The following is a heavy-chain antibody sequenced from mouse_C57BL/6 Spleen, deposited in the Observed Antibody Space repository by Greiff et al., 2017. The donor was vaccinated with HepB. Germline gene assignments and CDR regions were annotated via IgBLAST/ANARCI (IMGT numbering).Heavy chain of an antibody. V-gene: IGHV1-81*01. CDR2: IYPRSGNT. Sequence: QVQLKESGAELARPGASVKLSCKASGYTFTSYGISWVKQRTGQGLEWIGEIYPRSGNTYYNEKFKGKATLTADKSSSTAYMELRSLTSEDSAVYFCARSEGYGSSYAYFDVWGTGTTVTVSS. J-gene: IGHJ1*03. CDR3: ARSEGYGSSYAYFDV. CDR1: GYTFTSYG. D-gene: IGHD1-1*01.